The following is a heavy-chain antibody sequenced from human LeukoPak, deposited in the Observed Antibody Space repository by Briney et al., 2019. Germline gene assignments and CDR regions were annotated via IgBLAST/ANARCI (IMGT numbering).Heavy chain of an antibody. V-gene: IGHV3-74*01. D-gene: IGHD6-13*01. CDR3: AGHHQAYSRTY. CDR2: ISTDGSST. CDR1: GFTFSSYW. Sequence: SGGSLRLSCAASGFTFSSYWMHWVRQAPGKRLVWVSRISTDGSSTTYADSVKGRFTISRDNAKDTLYLQMNSLRAEDTAVYYCAGHHQAYSRTYWGQGTLVTVSS. J-gene: IGHJ4*02.